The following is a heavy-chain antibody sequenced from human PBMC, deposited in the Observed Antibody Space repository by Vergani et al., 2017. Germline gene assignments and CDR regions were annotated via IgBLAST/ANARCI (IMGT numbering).Heavy chain of an antibody. D-gene: IGHD6-13*01. CDR3: ARAGGSSNAPDY. CDR1: GFTFSSYA. J-gene: IGHJ4*01. V-gene: IGHV3-30-3*01. CDR2: ISYDGSNK. Sequence: QVQLVESGGGVVQPGRSLRLSCAASGFTFSSYAMHWVRQAPGKGLEWVAVISYDGSNKYYADSVKGRFTISRDNSKNTLYLQMNSLRAEDTAVYYCARAGGSSNAPDYWGHGTLVTVSS.